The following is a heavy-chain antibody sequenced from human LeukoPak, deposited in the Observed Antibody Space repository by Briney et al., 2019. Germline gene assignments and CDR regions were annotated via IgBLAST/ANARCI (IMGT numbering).Heavy chain of an antibody. D-gene: IGHD4-11*01. J-gene: IGHJ4*02. V-gene: IGHV3-74*03. CDR1: GFTFSSYW. CDR2: INSDGSTT. CDR3: AGLRGKITTIDY. Sequence: GGSLRLSCAASGFTFSSYWMHWVRQAPGEGLAWVSVINSDGSTTLYADSVKGRFTISRDNAKNTLYLQMNSLRAEDTAVYYCAGLRGKITTIDYWGQGTLVTVSS.